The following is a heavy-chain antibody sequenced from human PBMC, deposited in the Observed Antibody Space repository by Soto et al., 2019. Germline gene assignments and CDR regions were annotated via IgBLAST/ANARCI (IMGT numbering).Heavy chain of an antibody. D-gene: IGHD4-17*01. V-gene: IGHV3-21*01. CDR2: ISSSSSYI. CDR3: ARGMTPVTTWRYYGMDV. Sequence: EVQLVESGGGLVKPGGSLRLSCAASGFTFSSYSMNWVRQAPGKGLEWVSSISSSSSYIYYAASVKGRFPISTDKAKNSLYLQMNSLRVEDTAVYYCARGMTPVTTWRYYGMDVWGQETTVTVSS. CDR1: GFTFSSYS. J-gene: IGHJ6*02.